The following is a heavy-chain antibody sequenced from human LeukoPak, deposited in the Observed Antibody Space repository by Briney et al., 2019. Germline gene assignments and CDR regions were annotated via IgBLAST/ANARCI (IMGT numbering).Heavy chain of an antibody. Sequence: PGGSLRLSCAASGFIFSSYTMHWVRQTPGKGLEWVTVISYDGNNKYYTDSVKGRFTISRDNAKNSLYLQMNSLRAEDTAVYYCAREPGYCSGGSCSYWGQGTLVTVSS. CDR2: ISYDGNNK. V-gene: IGHV3-30*04. CDR1: GFIFSSYT. CDR3: AREPGYCSGGSCSY. D-gene: IGHD2-15*01. J-gene: IGHJ4*02.